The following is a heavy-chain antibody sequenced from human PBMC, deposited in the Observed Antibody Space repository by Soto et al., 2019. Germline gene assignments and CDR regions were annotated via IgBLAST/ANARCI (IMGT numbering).Heavy chain of an antibody. V-gene: IGHV3-30-3*01. J-gene: IGHJ4*02. D-gene: IGHD3-9*01. CDR1: GFTFSSYA. CDR2: ISYDGSNK. Sequence: QVQMVESGGGVVQPGRSLRLSCAASGFTFSSYAMHWVRQAPGKGLEWVAVISYDGSNKYYADSVKGRFTISRDNSKNTLYLQMNSLRAEDTAVYYCARDGDYDILLDYWCQGTLVTVSS. CDR3: ARDGDYDILLDY.